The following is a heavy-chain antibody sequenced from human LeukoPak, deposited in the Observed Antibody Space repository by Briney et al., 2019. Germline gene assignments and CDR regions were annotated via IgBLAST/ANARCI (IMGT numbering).Heavy chain of an antibody. CDR2: ISGSGVST. CDR1: GFTFSTYA. Sequence: GGSLSLDCTASGFTFSTYAMNWVREAPGKGLEWVSGISGSGVSTYYADSVKGRFTISRDNSNNTLYLQMSSLGAEDTAVYYCAKDWGMGDQLLRIDYWGQGTLVTVSS. CDR3: AKDWGMGDQLLRIDY. J-gene: IGHJ4*02. V-gene: IGHV3-23*01. D-gene: IGHD2-2*01.